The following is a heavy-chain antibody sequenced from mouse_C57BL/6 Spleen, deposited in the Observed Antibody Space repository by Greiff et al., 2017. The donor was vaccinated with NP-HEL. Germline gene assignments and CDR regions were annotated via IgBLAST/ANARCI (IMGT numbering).Heavy chain of an antibody. CDR2: FYPGSGSI. CDR3: ARHEERAYGSSSYYYAMDY. V-gene: IGHV1-62-2*01. Sequence: QVQLKESGAELVKPGASVKLSCKASGYTFTEYTIHWVKQRSGQGLEWIGWFYPGSGSIKYNEKFKDKATLTADKSSSTVYMELSRLTSEDSAVYFCARHEERAYGSSSYYYAMDYWGQGTSVTVSS. D-gene: IGHD1-1*01. CDR1: GYTFTEYT. J-gene: IGHJ4*01.